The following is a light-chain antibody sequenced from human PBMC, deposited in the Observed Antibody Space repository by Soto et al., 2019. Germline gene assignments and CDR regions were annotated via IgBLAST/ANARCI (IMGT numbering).Light chain of an antibody. CDR3: QQYYSYSLT. V-gene: IGKV3-20*01. Sequence: EIVLTQSPGTLSLSPGERATLSCRASQSVSSNFLAWYQEKLGQAPRLLIYGASKRATGIPDRFSGSGSGTDFTLTISCLQSEDFATYYCQQYYSYSLTFGGGTKVEIK. CDR2: GAS. CDR1: QSVSSNF. J-gene: IGKJ4*01.